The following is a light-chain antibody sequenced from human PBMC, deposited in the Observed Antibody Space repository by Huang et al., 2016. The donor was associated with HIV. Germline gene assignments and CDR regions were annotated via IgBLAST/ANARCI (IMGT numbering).Light chain of an antibody. V-gene: IGKV1-13*02. Sequence: QLTQSPPSLSASVGDTIIISCRASQDIGTSLAWYQQKTGRAPKRLISGASTLQTGVPARFSGDSAGTFFTLFITGLQPEDFATYYCQQLHTYPITFGQGTRLDIK. J-gene: IGKJ5*01. CDR3: QQLHTYPIT. CDR1: QDIGTS. CDR2: GAS.